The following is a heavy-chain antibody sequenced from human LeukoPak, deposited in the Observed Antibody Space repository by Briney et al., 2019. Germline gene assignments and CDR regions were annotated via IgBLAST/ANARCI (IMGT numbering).Heavy chain of an antibody. CDR2: IYTSGST. Sequence: KPSETLSLTCTVSGGSISSYYWSWIRQPPGKGLEWIGRIYTSGSTYYNPSLKSRVTISVDTSKNQFSLKLSSVTAADTAVYYCARARTIFGVGTEDYWGQGTLVTVSS. CDR3: ARARTIFGVGTEDY. D-gene: IGHD3-3*01. CDR1: GGSISSYY. J-gene: IGHJ4*02. V-gene: IGHV4-4*08.